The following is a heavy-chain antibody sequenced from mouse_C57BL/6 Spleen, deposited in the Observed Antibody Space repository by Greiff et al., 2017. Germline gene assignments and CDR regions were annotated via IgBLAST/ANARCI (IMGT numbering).Heavy chain of an antibody. CDR3: ARDMGQYFDV. V-gene: IGHV5-4*01. J-gene: IGHJ1*03. D-gene: IGHD3-3*01. CDR1: GFTFSSYA. Sequence: EVKLMESGGGLVKPGGSLKLSCAASGFTFSSYAMSWVRQTPEKRLEWVATISDGGSYTYYPDNVKGRFTISRDNAKNNLYLQMSHLKSEDTAMYYCARDMGQYFDVWGTGTTVTVSS. CDR2: ISDGGSYT.